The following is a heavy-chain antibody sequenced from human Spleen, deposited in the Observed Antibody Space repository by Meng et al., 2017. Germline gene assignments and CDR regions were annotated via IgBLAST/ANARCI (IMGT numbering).Heavy chain of an antibody. Sequence: QGQSVQAGREGKKPGSSGKVSCKASGGTFSSYAISWVRQAPGQGLEWMGGIIPIFGTANYAQKFQGRVTITADKSTSTAYMELSSLRSEDTAVYYCARFHAVGATNVWYFDLWGRGTLVTVSS. CDR3: ARFHAVGATNVWYFDL. J-gene: IGHJ2*01. CDR2: IIPIFGTA. CDR1: GGTFSSYA. V-gene: IGHV1-69*06. D-gene: IGHD1-26*01.